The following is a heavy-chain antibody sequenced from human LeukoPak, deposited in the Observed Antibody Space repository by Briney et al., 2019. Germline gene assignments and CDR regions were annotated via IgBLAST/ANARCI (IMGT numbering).Heavy chain of an antibody. CDR3: AKDIDWLAFED. Sequence: PGGSLRLSCAASGYTFNIHGMNWVRQAPGKGPEWVSGIGPSGDKTYYADFVKGRFTISRDNSENTVYLQMNSLRVEDTALYYCAKDIDWLAFEDWGQGTLVTVSS. CDR2: IGPSGDKT. CDR1: GYTFNIHG. D-gene: IGHD6-19*01. J-gene: IGHJ4*02. V-gene: IGHV3-23*01.